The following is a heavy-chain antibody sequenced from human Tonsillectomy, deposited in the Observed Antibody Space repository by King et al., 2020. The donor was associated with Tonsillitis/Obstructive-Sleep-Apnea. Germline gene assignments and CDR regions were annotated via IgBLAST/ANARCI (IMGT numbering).Heavy chain of an antibody. J-gene: IGHJ3*01. CDR2: ISDRGSTV. D-gene: IGHD5-12*01. V-gene: IGHV3-48*03. CDR1: GFTFSAYE. Sequence: VQLVESGGGLVQPGGSLRLSCAASGFTFSAYEMNWVRQPPGKGLEWISYISDRGSTVYYADSVKGRFTISRDDAENSMYLEMNSLRAEDTAVYYCARDGGGSGYYGGAFDVWGQGRMVTVSS. CDR3: ARDGGGSGYYGGAFDV.